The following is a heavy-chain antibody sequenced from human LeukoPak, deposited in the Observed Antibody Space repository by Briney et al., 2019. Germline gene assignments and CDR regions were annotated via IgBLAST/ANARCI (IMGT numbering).Heavy chain of an antibody. J-gene: IGHJ4*02. CDR1: GFTFSNAW. Sequence: PGGSLRLSCAASGFTFSNAWMSWVRQAPGKGLEWVGRIKSKTDGGTTDYAAPVKGRFTISRDDSRNTLYLQMNSLKTEDTAVYYCTTERVDFDWLLIYWGQGTLVTVSS. CDR3: TTERVDFDWLLIY. CDR2: IKSKTDGGTT. D-gene: IGHD3-9*01. V-gene: IGHV3-15*01.